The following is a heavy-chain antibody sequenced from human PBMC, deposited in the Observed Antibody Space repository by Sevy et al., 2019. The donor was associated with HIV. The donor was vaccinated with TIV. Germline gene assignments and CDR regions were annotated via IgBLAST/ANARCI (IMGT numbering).Heavy chain of an antibody. V-gene: IGHV3-9*01. Sequence: GGSLRLSCAASGFPFNDHAMHWVRVVPGKGLEWVSGISWNSRNIGYADSVKGRCTISRDNTRHSVYLEMHSLRPEDTALYYCAKDINRGCDGVNCYSYYYYFYGLDVWGQGTTVTVSS. J-gene: IGHJ6*02. D-gene: IGHD2-21*01. CDR2: ISWNSRNI. CDR1: GFPFNDHA. CDR3: AKDINRGCDGVNCYSYYYYFYGLDV.